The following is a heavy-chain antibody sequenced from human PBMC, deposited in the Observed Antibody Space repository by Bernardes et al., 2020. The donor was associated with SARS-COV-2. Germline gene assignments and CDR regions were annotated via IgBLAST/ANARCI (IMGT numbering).Heavy chain of an antibody. CDR3: ARARGDTMNWFDP. Sequence: SETLSLTCAVYGGSFSGYYWSWIRQPPGKGLEWIGEINHSGSTNYNPSLKSRVTISVDTSKNQFSLKLSSVTAADTAVYYCARARGDTMNWFDPWGQGTLVTVSS. CDR1: GGSFSGYY. V-gene: IGHV4-34*01. CDR2: INHSGST. J-gene: IGHJ5*02. D-gene: IGHD3-10*01.